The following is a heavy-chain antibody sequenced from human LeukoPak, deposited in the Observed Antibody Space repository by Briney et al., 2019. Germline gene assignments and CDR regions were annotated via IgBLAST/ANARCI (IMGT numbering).Heavy chain of an antibody. V-gene: IGHV1-69*05. CDR2: IIPIFGTA. Sequence: SSVTVSFKASGGTFSSYAISWVRQAPGQGLEWMGGIIPIFGTANYAQKFQGRVTITTDESTSTAYMELSSLRSEDTAVYYCATHFYYDSSGYYNGDFDYWGQGTLVTVSS. D-gene: IGHD3-22*01. CDR1: GGTFSSYA. CDR3: ATHFYYDSSGYYNGDFDY. J-gene: IGHJ4*02.